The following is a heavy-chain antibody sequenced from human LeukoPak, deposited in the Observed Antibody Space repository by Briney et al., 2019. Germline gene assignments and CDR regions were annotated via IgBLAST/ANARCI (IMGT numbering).Heavy chain of an antibody. D-gene: IGHD2-2*02. J-gene: IGHJ6*02. CDR3: AKSHIVVVPAAVRDYNYGMDV. CDR1: GFTFSSYG. Sequence: GGSLRLSCAASGFTFSSYGMHWVRQAPGKGLEWVAVIWYDGSNKYYADSVKGRFTISRDNSKNTLYLQMNSLRAEDTAVYSCAKSHIVVVPAAVRDYNYGMDVWGPGTTVTVSS. CDR2: IWYDGSNK. V-gene: IGHV3-33*06.